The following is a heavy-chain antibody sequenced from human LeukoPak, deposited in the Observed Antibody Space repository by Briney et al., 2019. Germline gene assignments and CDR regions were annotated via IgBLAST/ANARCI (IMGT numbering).Heavy chain of an antibody. V-gene: IGHV1-46*01. Sequence: ASVKVSCKASGYTFPSYYMHWVRQAPGQGLEWMGVINPSGGSTSYAQKFQGRVTMTRDTSTSTVYMELSSLRSEDTAVYYCATRGLATIQLRGYFDYWGQGTLVAVSS. J-gene: IGHJ4*02. D-gene: IGHD5-24*01. CDR1: GYTFPSYY. CDR2: INPSGGST. CDR3: ATRGLATIQLRGYFDY.